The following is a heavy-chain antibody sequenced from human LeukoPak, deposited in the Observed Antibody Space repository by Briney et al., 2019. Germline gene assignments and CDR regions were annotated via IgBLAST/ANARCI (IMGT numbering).Heavy chain of an antibody. V-gene: IGHV3-23*01. CDR2: ISGSGGST. J-gene: IGHJ6*03. CDR1: GFTFSSYS. D-gene: IGHD3-10*01. Sequence: GGSLRLSCAASGFTFSSYSMSWVRQAPGKGLEWVSAISGSGGSTYYADSVKGRFTISRDNSKNTLYLQMNSLRAEDTAVYYCAKAGVPLCYYYYYMDVWGKGTTVTVSS. CDR3: AKAGVPLCYYYYYMDV.